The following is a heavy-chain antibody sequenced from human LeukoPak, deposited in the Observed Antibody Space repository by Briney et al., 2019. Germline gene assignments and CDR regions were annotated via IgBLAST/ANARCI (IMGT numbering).Heavy chain of an antibody. J-gene: IGHJ6*02. CDR3: ARDRRKNYYGSGSYYNGMDV. Sequence: GGSLRLSCAASGFTVSSNYMSWVRQAPGKGLEWVSVIYSGGSTYYADSVKGRFTISRDNSKSTLYLQMNSLRAEDTAVYYCARDRRKNYYGSGSYYNGMDVWGQGTTVTVSS. CDR2: IYSGGST. CDR1: GFTVSSNY. V-gene: IGHV3-66*02. D-gene: IGHD3-10*01.